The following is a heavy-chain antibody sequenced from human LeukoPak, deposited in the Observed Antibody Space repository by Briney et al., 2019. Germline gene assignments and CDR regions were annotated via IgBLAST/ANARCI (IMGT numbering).Heavy chain of an antibody. Sequence: QSGGSLGLSCAASGFTVGSNYMSWVRQAPGKGLEWVSVIHSGGSTYYADSVKGRFTISRDNSKNTLYLQMNGLRAEDTAVYYCAREQWLDSSNYYYYGMDVWGQGTTVPVSS. CDR2: IHSGGST. D-gene: IGHD6-19*01. V-gene: IGHV3-66*01. CDR3: AREQWLDSSNYYYYGMDV. CDR1: GFTVGSNY. J-gene: IGHJ6*02.